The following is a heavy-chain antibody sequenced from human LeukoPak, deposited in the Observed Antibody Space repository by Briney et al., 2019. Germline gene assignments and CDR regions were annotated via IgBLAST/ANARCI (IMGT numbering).Heavy chain of an antibody. V-gene: IGHV4-59*01. CDR1: GGSISSYY. Sequence: SETLFLTCTVSGGSISSYYWSWIRQPPGKGLEWIGYIYYSGSTNYNPSLKSRVTISVDTSKNQFSLKLSSVTAADTAVYYCARAADYGAPDYWGQGTLVTVSS. D-gene: IGHD4-17*01. CDR2: IYYSGST. J-gene: IGHJ4*02. CDR3: ARAADYGAPDY.